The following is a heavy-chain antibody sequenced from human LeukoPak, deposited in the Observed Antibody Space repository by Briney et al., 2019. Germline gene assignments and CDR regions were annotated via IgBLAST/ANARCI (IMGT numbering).Heavy chain of an antibody. Sequence: GGSLRLSCAASGFTFSSYWMHWVRQAPGKGLVWVSRINSDGSSTSYADSVKGRFTISRDNAKNTLYLQMHSLRAEDTAVYYCARIIYYGSGSYSGFDLWGQGTLVTVSS. CDR2: INSDGSST. V-gene: IGHV3-74*01. CDR3: ARIIYYGSGSYSGFDL. CDR1: GFTFSSYW. J-gene: IGHJ4*02. D-gene: IGHD3-10*01.